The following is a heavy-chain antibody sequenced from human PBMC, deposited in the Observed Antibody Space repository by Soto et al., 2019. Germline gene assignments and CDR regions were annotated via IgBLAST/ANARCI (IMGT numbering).Heavy chain of an antibody. CDR3: ARERYGREWDY. D-gene: IGHD3-3*01. CDR2: ISYDGSNK. V-gene: IGHV3-30-3*01. J-gene: IGHJ4*02. Sequence: QPGGSLRLSCAASGFTFSSYAMHWVRQAPGKGLEWVAVISYDGSNKYYADSVKGRFTISRDNSKNTLYLQMNSLRAEDTAVYYCARERYGREWDYWGQGTLVTVSS. CDR1: GFTFSSYA.